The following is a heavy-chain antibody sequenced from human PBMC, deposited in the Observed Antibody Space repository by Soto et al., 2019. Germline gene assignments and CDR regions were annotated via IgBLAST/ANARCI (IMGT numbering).Heavy chain of an antibody. J-gene: IGHJ6*03. CDR2: TYYSGST. D-gene: IGHD2-2*01. CDR3: ERGSSIPDPYQVLAF. V-gene: IGHV4-59*08. Sequence: LVILCVTCTVSGGSISGFCWRWIRKPQGKGLEWIGYTYYSGSTNYNPSLKSRVTISVDTSKNQFSLKLSSVTATDTALYYCERGSSIPDPYQVLAFRGKGTT. CDR1: GGSISGFC.